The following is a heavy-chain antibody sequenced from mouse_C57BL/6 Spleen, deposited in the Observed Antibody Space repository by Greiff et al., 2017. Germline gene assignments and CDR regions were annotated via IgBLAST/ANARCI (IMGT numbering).Heavy chain of an antibody. CDR1: GFNFKNTY. D-gene: IGHD1-1*01. V-gene: IGHV14-3*01. J-gene: IGHJ3*01. CDR2: IDPANGNT. CDR3: DGDYYGSSPLGY. Sequence: EVQLQQSVAELARPGASVKLSCTASGFNFKNTYMHWVKQRPEQGLEWIGRIDPANGNTKYAPKFQGKATITADTSSNTAYLQLSSLASEDSAVYYWDGDYYGSSPLGYWGKGTLVTVSA.